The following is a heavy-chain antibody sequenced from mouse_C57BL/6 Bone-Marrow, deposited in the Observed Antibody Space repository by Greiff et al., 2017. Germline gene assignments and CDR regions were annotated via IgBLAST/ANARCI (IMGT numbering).Heavy chain of an antibody. CDR1: GYTFTSYW. CDR2: IYPGSGST. Sequence: QVQLQQSGAELVKPGASVKMSCKASGYTFTSYWITWVKQRPGQGLEWIGDIYPGSGSTKYNEKFKSKATLTVDTSSSKAYMQLSSLTSEDSAVYYCARFYFPYAMDYWGKGTSVTVSS. J-gene: IGHJ4*01. V-gene: IGHV1-55*01. CDR3: ARFYFPYAMDY. D-gene: IGHD2-1*01.